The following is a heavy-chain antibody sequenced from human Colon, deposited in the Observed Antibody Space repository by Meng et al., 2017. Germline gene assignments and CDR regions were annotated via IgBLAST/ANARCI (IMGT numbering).Heavy chain of an antibody. CDR1: GGSVSSPSYY. CDR2: VYYTGSA. Sequence: QGPVRGPGPRLVGPSETLSLTCTLSGGSVSSPSYYWSWIRQTPGKGLEWIGYVYYTGSANYNPSLKSRVTISVDTSKNHFSLKLTSVTAADTANYYCTRGPGGYYYDGSGLSTFHEYFQHWGQGTLVTVSS. J-gene: IGHJ1*01. V-gene: IGHV4-61*03. D-gene: IGHD3-22*01. CDR3: TRGPGGYYYDGSGLSTFHEYFQH.